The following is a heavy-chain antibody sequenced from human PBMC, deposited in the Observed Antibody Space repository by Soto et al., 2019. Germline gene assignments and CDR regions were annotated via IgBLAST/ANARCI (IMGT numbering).Heavy chain of an antibody. CDR2: ISAYNGNT. D-gene: IGHD3-22*01. Sequence: ASVKVSCKASGYTFTSYGISWVRQAPGQGLEWMGWISAYNGNTNYAQKLQGRVTMTTDTSTSTAYMERRSLRSDDTAVYYCARVAFDSSGYYYYYYGMDVWGQGTTVTVSS. J-gene: IGHJ6*02. CDR1: GYTFTSYG. CDR3: ARVAFDSSGYYYYYYGMDV. V-gene: IGHV1-18*01.